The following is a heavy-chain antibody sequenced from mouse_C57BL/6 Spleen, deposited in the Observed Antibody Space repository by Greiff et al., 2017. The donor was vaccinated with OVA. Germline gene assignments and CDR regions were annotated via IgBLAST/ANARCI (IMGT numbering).Heavy chain of an antibody. D-gene: IGHD2-4*01. CDR2: IHPNSGST. V-gene: IGHV1-64*01. Sequence: QVQLQQPGAELVKPGASVKLSCKASGYTFTSYWMHWVKQRPGQGLEWIGMIHPNSGSTNYNEKFKSKVTLTVDKSSSTAYMQLSSLTSKDAEIYYCARSGNYDEAWFAYWGQGTLVTVSA. CDR1: GYTFTSYW. CDR3: ARSGNYDEAWFAY. J-gene: IGHJ3*01.